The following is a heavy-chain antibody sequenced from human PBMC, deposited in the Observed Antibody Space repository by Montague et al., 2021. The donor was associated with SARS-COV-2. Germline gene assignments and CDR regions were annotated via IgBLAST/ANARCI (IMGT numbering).Heavy chain of an antibody. D-gene: IGHD4-23*01. Sequence: SETLSLTCTVSGGTISSYYWYWIWQPPGQGLGSIGYIYHNGSTKYNPYLKSRVTIPVDTSKNKFSLKLCPVSVADTAAYYCASGGGNSADDDNYTMDVWGQGTTVTVFS. CDR2: IYHNGST. CDR1: GGTISSYY. V-gene: IGHV4-59*01. CDR3: ASGGGNSADDDNYTMDV. J-gene: IGHJ6*02.